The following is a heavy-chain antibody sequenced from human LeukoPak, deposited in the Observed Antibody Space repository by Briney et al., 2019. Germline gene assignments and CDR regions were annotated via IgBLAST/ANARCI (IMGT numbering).Heavy chain of an antibody. CDR2: ITPTGSYT. CDR3: ARDLEVRGGAAAGRPYYYYYAMDV. J-gene: IGHJ6*02. Sequence: GGSLRLSCTASGFTFSDYYMSWVRQAPGKGLVWLSYITPTGSYTDYVDSVKGRFTISRDNAKNSLYLQMNSLRAEDTAVYYCARDLEVRGGAAAGRPYYYYYAMDVWGQGTTVTVSS. D-gene: IGHD6-13*01. V-gene: IGHV3-11*05. CDR1: GFTFSDYY.